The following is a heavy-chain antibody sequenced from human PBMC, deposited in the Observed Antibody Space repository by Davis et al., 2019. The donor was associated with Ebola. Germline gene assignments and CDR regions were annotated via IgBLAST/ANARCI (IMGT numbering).Heavy chain of an antibody. D-gene: IGHD5-18*01. Sequence: GESLKISCAASGFTFSSYGMHWVRQAPGKGLEWVAVIWYDGSNKYYADSVKGRFTISRDNSKNTLYLQMNSLRAGDTAVYYCATVICGYSYGPADYWGQGTLVTVSS. CDR1: GFTFSSYG. J-gene: IGHJ4*02. V-gene: IGHV3-30*02. CDR3: ATVICGYSYGPADY. CDR2: IWYDGSNK.